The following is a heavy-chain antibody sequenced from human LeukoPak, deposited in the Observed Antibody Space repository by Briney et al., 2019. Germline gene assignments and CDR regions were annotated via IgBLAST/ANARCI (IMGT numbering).Heavy chain of an antibody. V-gene: IGHV3-11*01. D-gene: IGHD3-10*01. J-gene: IGHJ4*02. CDR2: ISSSGSTI. CDR3: ATDHYYGSGSFPG. CDR1: RFTFSDYY. Sequence: GGSLRLSCAASRFTFSDYYMSWIRQAPGKGLEWLSYISSSGSTIYYADSVKGRFTISRDNAKNSLYLQMNSLRSEDTAVYYCATDHYYGSGSFPGWGQGTLVTVSS.